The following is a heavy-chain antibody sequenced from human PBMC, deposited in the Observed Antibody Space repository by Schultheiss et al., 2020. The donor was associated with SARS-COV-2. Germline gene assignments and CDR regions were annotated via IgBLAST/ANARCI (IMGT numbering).Heavy chain of an antibody. CDR1: GGSISSSSYY. Sequence: SQTLSLTCTVSGGSISSSSYYWGWIRQPPGKGLEWIGSIYYSGSTYYNPSLKSRVTISVDTSKNQFSLKLSSVTAADTAVYYCARGYNWNDSSFDYWGQGTLVTVSS. D-gene: IGHD1-1*01. V-gene: IGHV4-39*01. J-gene: IGHJ4*02. CDR2: IYYSGST. CDR3: ARGYNWNDSSFDY.